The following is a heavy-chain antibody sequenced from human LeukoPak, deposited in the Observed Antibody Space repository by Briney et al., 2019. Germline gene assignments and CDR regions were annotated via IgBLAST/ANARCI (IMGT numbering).Heavy chain of an antibody. J-gene: IGHJ4*02. CDR1: GFTFSSSA. Sequence: GGSLRLSCAASGFTFSSSAMTWVRQAPGKGLEWVSDINGYGTSTYYADSVKGRFTISRDNSKNTLYLQMNSLTAEDAAIYYCARAPRGFQWFVEYWGQGALVTVSS. D-gene: IGHD3-22*01. V-gene: IGHV3-23*01. CDR2: INGYGTST. CDR3: ARAPRGFQWFVEY.